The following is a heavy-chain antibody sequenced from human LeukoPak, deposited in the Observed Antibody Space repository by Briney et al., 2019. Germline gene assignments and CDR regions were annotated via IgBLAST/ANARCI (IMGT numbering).Heavy chain of an antibody. CDR2: ISYDGSNK. CDR3: ARDYGDYTYFDY. Sequence: PGRSLRLSCAASGFTFSSYAMHWVRQAPGKGLEWVAVISYDGSNKYYADSVKGRFTISRDNSKNTLYLQMNGLRAEDTAVYYCARDYGDYTYFDYWGQGTLVTVSS. D-gene: IGHD4-17*01. V-gene: IGHV3-30-3*01. CDR1: GFTFSSYA. J-gene: IGHJ4*02.